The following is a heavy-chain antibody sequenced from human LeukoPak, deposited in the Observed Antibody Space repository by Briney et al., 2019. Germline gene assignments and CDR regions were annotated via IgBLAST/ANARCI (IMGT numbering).Heavy chain of an antibody. CDR3: ARDLSSTANWELDF. CDR2: INPNNGGP. CDR1: GYTFTNYF. V-gene: IGHV1-2*06. D-gene: IGHD7-27*01. J-gene: IGHJ4*02. Sequence: ASVKVSCKASGYTFTNYFIHWVRQAPRQGLEWMGRINPNNGGPEYGQNFQGRVTMTRDTSISTVYMEVYSLTSDDTAVYYCARDLSSTANWELDFWGQGILVTVSS.